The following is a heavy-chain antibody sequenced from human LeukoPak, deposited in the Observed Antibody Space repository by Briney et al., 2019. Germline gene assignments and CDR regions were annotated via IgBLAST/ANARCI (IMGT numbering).Heavy chain of an antibody. V-gene: IGHV3-20*04. CDR1: GFTFDGNS. CDR2: INYNGGST. D-gene: IGHD1-26*01. Sequence: ETLSLTCAASGFTFDGNSLSWVRQAPGKGLEGGSGINYNGGSTGYTDSVKGRFTISRDNAKNSLYLQMNSLSAEDTALYYCAREVSGFGELHRSYYYYYMDVWGKGTTVTVSS. CDR3: AREVSGFGELHRSYYYYYMDV. J-gene: IGHJ6*03.